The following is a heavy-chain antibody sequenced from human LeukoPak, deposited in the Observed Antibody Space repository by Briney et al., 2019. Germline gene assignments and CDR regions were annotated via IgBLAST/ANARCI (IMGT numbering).Heavy chain of an antibody. Sequence: GASVKVSCKASGDRFNSFGSSWVRQVPGQGLEWMGWISGYNGNTKYAQKLLGRVTLTTDTSSSTAYMELRSLRSDDTAVYYCARKIAPGGTGLGCLDAWGQGTLVLVSS. CDR1: GDRFNSFG. J-gene: IGHJ5*02. V-gene: IGHV1-18*01. CDR2: ISGYNGNT. D-gene: IGHD1-26*01. CDR3: ARKIAPGGTGLGCLDA.